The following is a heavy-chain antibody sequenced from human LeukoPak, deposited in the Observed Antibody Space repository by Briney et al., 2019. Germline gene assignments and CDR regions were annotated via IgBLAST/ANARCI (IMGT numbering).Heavy chain of an antibody. J-gene: IGHJ4*02. CDR1: GYTFTGYY. CDR3: AREDCSGGSCYISSY. V-gene: IGHV1-2*02. CDR2: INPNSGGT. D-gene: IGHD2-15*01. Sequence: ASVKVSCKASGYTFTGYYMHWVRQAPGQGLEWMGWINPNSGGTNYAQKFQGRVTMTRDTSISTAYMELSRLRSDDTAVYYCAREDCSGGSCYISSYWGQGNLVTVSS.